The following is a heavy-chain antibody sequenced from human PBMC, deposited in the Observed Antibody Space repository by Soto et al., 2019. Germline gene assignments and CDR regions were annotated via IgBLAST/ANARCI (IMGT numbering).Heavy chain of an antibody. CDR3: ASKLPYSSGWYHHYYYGMDV. V-gene: IGHV3-48*02. CDR1: GFTFSSYS. D-gene: IGHD6-19*01. CDR2: ISSSSSTI. J-gene: IGHJ6*02. Sequence: GGSLRLSCAASGFTFSSYSMNWVRQAPGKGLEWVSYISSSSSTIYYADSVKGRLTNSRDNAKNSLYLQMNSLRDEDTAVYYCASKLPYSSGWYHHYYYGMDVWGQGTTVTVSS.